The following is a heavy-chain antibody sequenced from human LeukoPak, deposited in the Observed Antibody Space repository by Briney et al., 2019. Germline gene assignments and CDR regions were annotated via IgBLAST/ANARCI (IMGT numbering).Heavy chain of an antibody. J-gene: IGHJ6*02. D-gene: IGHD6-13*01. CDR2: ITGSDGSS. V-gene: IGHV3-23*01. CDR1: GFTFTNYA. Sequence: GGSLRLSCVASGFTFTNYAMSWVRQAPGKGLEWVSAITGSDGSSYYADSVKGRFTISRDNSKNTLYLQMNSLRAEDTAVYYCARNGPYSSSWYYYYYGMDVWGQGTTVTVSS. CDR3: ARNGPYSSSWYYYYYGMDV.